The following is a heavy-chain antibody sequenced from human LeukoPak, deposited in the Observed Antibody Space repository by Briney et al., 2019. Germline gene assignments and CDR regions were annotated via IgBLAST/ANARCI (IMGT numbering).Heavy chain of an antibody. Sequence: SETLSLTCTVSGGSISSYYWSWVRQPPGKGLEWIGYIYYSGSTNYNPSLKSRVTISVDTSKNQFSLKLSSVTAADTAVYYCAIKYSSSQHDAFEIWGQGTMVTVSS. CDR3: AIKYSSSQHDAFEI. J-gene: IGHJ3*02. V-gene: IGHV4-59*01. CDR1: GGSISSYY. CDR2: IYYSGST. D-gene: IGHD6-13*01.